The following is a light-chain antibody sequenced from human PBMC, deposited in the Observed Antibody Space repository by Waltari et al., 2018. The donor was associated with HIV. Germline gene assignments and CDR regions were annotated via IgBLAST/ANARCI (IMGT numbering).Light chain of an antibody. CDR2: NDN. CDR3: SSWDDNLNGPV. Sequence: QIVLTQSPSASGTPGQGVTISCSGGVSNIGSRSVHWSQQVPGTAPTLLIYNDNQRPSGVPDRFTGSKSGTSASLAISGLRSEDESDYYCSSWDDNLNGPVFGGGTKLTVL. CDR1: VSNIGSRS. J-gene: IGLJ3*02. V-gene: IGLV1-44*01.